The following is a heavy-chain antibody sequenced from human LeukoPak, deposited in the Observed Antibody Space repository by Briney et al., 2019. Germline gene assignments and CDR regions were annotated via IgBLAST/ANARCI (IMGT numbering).Heavy chain of an antibody. CDR3: ARDRALEPFDY. D-gene: IGHD1-1*01. CDR1: GFTFSSYS. Sequence: GGSLRLSCAASGFTFSSYSMNWVRQAPGKRLEWVSYISSSSSTIYYADSVKGRFTISRDNAKNSLYLQMNSLRAEDTAVYYCARDRALEPFDYWGQGTLVTVSS. V-gene: IGHV3-48*01. J-gene: IGHJ4*02. CDR2: ISSSSSTI.